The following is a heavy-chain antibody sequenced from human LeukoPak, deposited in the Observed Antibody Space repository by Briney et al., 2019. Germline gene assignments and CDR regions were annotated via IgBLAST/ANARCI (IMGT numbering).Heavy chain of an antibody. CDR2: ISSSSSYI. J-gene: IGHJ4*02. CDR1: GFTFSSYS. V-gene: IGHV3-21*01. CDR3: ANTEYQRLGTDY. D-gene: IGHD2-2*01. Sequence: PGGSLRLSCAASGFTFSSYSMNWVRQAPGKGLEWVSSISSSSSYIYYADSVKGRFTISRDNAKNSLYLQMNSLRAEDTAVYYCANTEYQRLGTDYWGRGTLVTVSS.